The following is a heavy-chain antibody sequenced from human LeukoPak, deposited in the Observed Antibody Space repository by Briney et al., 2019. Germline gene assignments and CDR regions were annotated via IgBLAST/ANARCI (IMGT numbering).Heavy chain of an antibody. J-gene: IGHJ4*02. CDR3: ARAGTGVLWFGEPY. Sequence: GGSLRLSCAASGFTFSSYAMHWVRQAPGKGLEWVAVISYDGSNKYYADSVKGRFTISRGNSKNTLYLQMNSLRAEDTAVYYCARAGTGVLWFGEPYWGQGTLVTVSS. CDR1: GFTFSSYA. CDR2: ISYDGSNK. V-gene: IGHV3-30-3*01. D-gene: IGHD3-10*01.